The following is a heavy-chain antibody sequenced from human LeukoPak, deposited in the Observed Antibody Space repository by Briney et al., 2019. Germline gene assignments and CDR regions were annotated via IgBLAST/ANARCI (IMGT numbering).Heavy chain of an antibody. Sequence: ASVKVSCKASGYTFTTNDINWVRQAAGQGLEWMGWMNPNSGHTDYAPKFQGRITMTRNTSINTAYMELSSPTSEDTAVYLCAREVSGDFALDSWGQGTLVTVSS. V-gene: IGHV1-8*01. CDR2: MNPNSGHT. CDR1: GYTFTTND. CDR3: AREVSGDFALDS. J-gene: IGHJ4*02.